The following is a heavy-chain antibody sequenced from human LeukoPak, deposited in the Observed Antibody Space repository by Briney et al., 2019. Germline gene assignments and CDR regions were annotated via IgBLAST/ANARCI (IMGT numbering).Heavy chain of an antibody. Sequence: GGSLRLSCAASGFTFSSYWMNWVRQAPGKGLEWVANIKEDGSEKYYVDSVKGRFTISRDNAKNSLHLQMNSLRAEDTAVYYCARGNYEYYFDYWGQGTLVTVSS. CDR3: ARGNYEYYFDY. CDR1: GFTFSSYW. D-gene: IGHD1-7*01. V-gene: IGHV3-7*01. J-gene: IGHJ4*02. CDR2: IKEDGSEK.